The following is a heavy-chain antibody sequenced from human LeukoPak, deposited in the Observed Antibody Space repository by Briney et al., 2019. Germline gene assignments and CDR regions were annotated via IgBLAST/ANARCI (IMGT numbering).Heavy chain of an antibody. CDR3: ARGRGLVGYFDY. Sequence: SETLSLTCTVSGGSISSYYWSWIRQPPGKGLEWIGEINHSGSTNYNPSLKSRVTISVDTSKNQFSLKLSSVTAADTAVYYCARGRGLVGYFDYWGQGTLVTVSS. D-gene: IGHD2-15*01. V-gene: IGHV4-34*01. J-gene: IGHJ4*02. CDR2: INHSGST. CDR1: GGSISSYY.